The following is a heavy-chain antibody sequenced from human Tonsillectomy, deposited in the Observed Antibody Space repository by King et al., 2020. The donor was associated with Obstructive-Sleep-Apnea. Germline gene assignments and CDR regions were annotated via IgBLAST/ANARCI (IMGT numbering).Heavy chain of an antibody. CDR2: INPNSGGT. V-gene: IGHV1-2*04. J-gene: IGHJ3*01. Sequence: VQLVESGAEVKKPGASLKVSCKASGYTFTGYYMHWVRQAPGQGLEWMGWINPNSGGTNYAQNFQGWVTMTRDTSISTAYMELSRLRSDDTAVYYCASGQNRTSNVLILWGQGTMVTVSS. D-gene: IGHD1-14*01. CDR1: GYTFTGYY. CDR3: ASGQNRTSNVLIL.